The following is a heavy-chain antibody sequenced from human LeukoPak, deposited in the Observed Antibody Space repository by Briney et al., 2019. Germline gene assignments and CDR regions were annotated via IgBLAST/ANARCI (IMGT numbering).Heavy chain of an antibody. V-gene: IGHV5-10-1*01. CDR2: IDPSDSYT. D-gene: IGHD2-8*01. CDR1: GYTFTNYW. CDR3: ARHVYAISFFDY. Sequence: GESLKISCKASGYTFTNYWIGWVRQMPGKGLEWMGRIDPSDSYTNYSPSFQGHVTISADKSITTAYLQWSSLKASDTAMYYCARHVYAISFFDYWGQGTLVTVSS. J-gene: IGHJ4*02.